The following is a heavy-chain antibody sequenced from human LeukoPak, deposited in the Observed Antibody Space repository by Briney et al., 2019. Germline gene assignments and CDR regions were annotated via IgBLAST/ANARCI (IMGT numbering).Heavy chain of an antibody. J-gene: IGHJ2*01. CDR2: ISYDGSNK. Sequence: PGRSLRLSCAASGFTFSSYAMHWVRQAPGKGLEWVAVISYDGSNKYYADSVKGRFTISRDNSKNTLYLQMNSLGAEDTAVYYCARVGQGEWFFDLWGRGTLVIVSS. CDR3: ARVGQGEWFFDL. D-gene: IGHD1-26*01. V-gene: IGHV3-30-3*01. CDR1: GFTFSSYA.